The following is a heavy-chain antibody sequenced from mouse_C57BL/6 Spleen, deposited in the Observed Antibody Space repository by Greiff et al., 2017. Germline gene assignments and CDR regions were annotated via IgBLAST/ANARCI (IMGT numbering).Heavy chain of an antibody. V-gene: IGHV7-3*01. J-gene: IGHJ4*01. CDR3: ASTSYYSNAMDY. CDR2: ISNKANGYTT. CDR1: GFTFTDYY. D-gene: IGHD2-5*01. Sequence: EVMLVESGGGLVQPGGSLSLSCAASGFTFTDYYMSWVRQPPGTTLEWMGFISNKANGYTTEYSVSVKGRFTISRDNSQSILYLQMNALRAEDIATYYCASTSYYSNAMDYWGQGTSVTVSS.